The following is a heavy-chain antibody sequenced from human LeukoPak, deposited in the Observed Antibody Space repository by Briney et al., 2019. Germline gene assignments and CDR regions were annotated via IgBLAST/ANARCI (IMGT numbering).Heavy chain of an antibody. J-gene: IGHJ4*01. CDR1: GGSISSGAYY. CDR2: IYYSGST. CDR3: ARAGGYNYPFDY. Sequence: PSQTLSLTCTVSGGSISSGAYYWSWIRQRPGKGLEWIGYIYYSGSTNYTPSLKSRVTISVDTSKNQFSLKLSSVTAADTAVYHCARAGGYNYPFDYWGHGTLVTVSS. V-gene: IGHV4-61*08. D-gene: IGHD5-24*01.